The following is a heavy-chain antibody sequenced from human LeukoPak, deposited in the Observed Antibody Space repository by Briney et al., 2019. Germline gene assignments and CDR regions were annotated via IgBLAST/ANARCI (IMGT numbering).Heavy chain of an antibody. CDR2: ISSSGSII. CDR3: ARSPRPQWELKNFYFDY. D-gene: IGHD1-26*01. CDR1: GFTFSDFY. V-gene: IGHV3-11*04. J-gene: IGHJ4*02. Sequence: PGGSLRLSCAASGFTFSDFYMTWIRQAPGKGLEWVSYISSSGSIIDYADSVKGRFTISRDNTKRSLYLQMNSLRAEDTAVYYCARSPRPQWELKNFYFDYWGQGTLVTVSS.